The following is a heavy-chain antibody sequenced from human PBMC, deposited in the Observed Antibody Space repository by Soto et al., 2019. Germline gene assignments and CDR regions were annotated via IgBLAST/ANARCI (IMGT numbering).Heavy chain of an antibody. CDR3: AREVVEMSTWWNWFDP. CDR2: IHAVGNT. D-gene: IGHD2-15*01. Sequence: KTSETLSLTCTVSGASISDYYWSWIRQPAGKRLEWIGRIHAVGNTYYNPSLKSRVTISLDTSNNQFSLRLSSLTAADSAVYYCAREVVEMSTWWNWFDPWGQGTLVTVSS. CDR1: GASISDYY. V-gene: IGHV4-4*07. J-gene: IGHJ5*02.